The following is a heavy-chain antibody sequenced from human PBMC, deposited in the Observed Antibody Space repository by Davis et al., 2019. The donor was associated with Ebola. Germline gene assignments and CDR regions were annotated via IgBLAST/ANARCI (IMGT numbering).Heavy chain of an antibody. J-gene: IGHJ4*02. D-gene: IGHD3-22*01. Sequence: MPSETLSLICTVSGGSISSSSYYWGWIRQPPGKGLEWIGSIYYSGSTYYNPSLKSRVTISVDTSKNQFSLKLSSVTAADTAVYYCARRNDSSGYYLYWGQGTLVTVSS. CDR1: GGSISSSSYY. CDR2: IYYSGST. CDR3: ARRNDSSGYYLY. V-gene: IGHV4-39*01.